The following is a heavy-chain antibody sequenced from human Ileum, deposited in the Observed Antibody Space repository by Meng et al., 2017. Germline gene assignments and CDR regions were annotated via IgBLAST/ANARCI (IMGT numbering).Heavy chain of an antibody. Sequence: ASVKVSCEASGYTFISYGFTWVRQAPGQGLEWRGWINPKIGYIEYPQKFQGRVTLTTDTSTSTSYMALRSLTSDDAAVYYCARGHSYERTPGAFDIWGQGTMVTVSS. V-gene: IGHV1-18*01. D-gene: IGHD3-16*01. CDR3: ARGHSYERTPGAFDI. J-gene: IGHJ3*02. CDR1: GYTFISYG. CDR2: INPKIGYI.